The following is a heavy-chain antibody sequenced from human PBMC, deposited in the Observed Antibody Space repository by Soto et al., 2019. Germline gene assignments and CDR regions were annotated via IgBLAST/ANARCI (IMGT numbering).Heavy chain of an antibody. V-gene: IGHV3-30*18. D-gene: IGHD5-12*01. J-gene: IGHJ3*02. Sequence: QVQLVESGGGVVQPGRSLRLSCAASGFTFSSYGMHWVRQAPGKGLEWVAVISYDGSNKYSADSVKGRLTISRDNSKSTLYMQMNSLRGEDTAVYYCAKDNGSGCDWLRVGDASDIWGQGTMVTVSS. CDR2: ISYDGSNK. CDR3: AKDNGSGCDWLRVGDASDI. CDR1: GFTFSSYG.